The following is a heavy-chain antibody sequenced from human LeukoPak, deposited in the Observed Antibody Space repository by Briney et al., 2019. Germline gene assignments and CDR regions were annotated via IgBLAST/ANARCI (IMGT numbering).Heavy chain of an antibody. J-gene: IGHJ4*02. Sequence: SVKVSCKASGYIFTGYYIHWVRQAPGQGLEWMGGIIPIFGTANYAQKFQGRVTITADESTSTAYMELSSLRSEDTAVYYCARGYDILTAVDYWGQGTLVTVSS. CDR3: ARGYDILTAVDY. CDR2: IIPIFGTA. CDR1: GYIFTGYY. D-gene: IGHD3-9*01. V-gene: IGHV1-69*13.